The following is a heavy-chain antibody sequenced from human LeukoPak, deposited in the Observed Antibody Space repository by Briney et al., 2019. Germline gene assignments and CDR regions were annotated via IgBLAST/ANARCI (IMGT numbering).Heavy chain of an antibody. CDR3: ARAYTGYSSGCSDY. CDR1: GGTFTNYA. D-gene: IGHD6-19*01. CDR2: IIPIFATA. J-gene: IGHJ4*02. V-gene: IGHV1-69*05. Sequence: SVKVSCKASGGTFTNYAISWVRQAPGQGLEWMGGIIPIFATASYAQKFQGRVTMTRDTSTSTVYMELSSLRSEDTAVYYCARAYTGYSSGCSDYWGQGTLVTVSS.